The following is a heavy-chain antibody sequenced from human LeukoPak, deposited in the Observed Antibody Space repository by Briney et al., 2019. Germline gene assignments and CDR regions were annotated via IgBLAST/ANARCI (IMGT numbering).Heavy chain of an antibody. J-gene: IGHJ4*02. CDR3: TTDSNWGFFD. CDR2: SRRKNEGGTT. V-gene: IGHV3-15*01. CDR1: GFTFWNVW. Sequence: GGSLRLSCAASGFTFWNVWMSWVRQAPGKGLEWVARSRRKNEGGTTDYNASVKGRFTISRDDSKNTLYLHMNRLQNEDSAVYYCTTDSNWGFFDWGQGTLVTVSS. D-gene: IGHD7-27*01.